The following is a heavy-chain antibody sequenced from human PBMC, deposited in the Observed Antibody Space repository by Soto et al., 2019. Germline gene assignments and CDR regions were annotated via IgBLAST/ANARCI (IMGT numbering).Heavy chain of an antibody. V-gene: IGHV1-69*12. CDR2: IIPIFGTA. D-gene: IGHD1-20*01. Sequence: QVQLVQSGAEVKKPGSSVQVSCKASGVTFSSYAISWVRQAPGQGLEWMGGIIPIFGTANYAQKFQGRVTITADESTSTAYMELSSLRSEDTAVYYCARSITGTVSYYYGMDVWGQGTTVTVSS. CDR1: GVTFSSYA. J-gene: IGHJ6*02. CDR3: ARSITGTVSYYYGMDV.